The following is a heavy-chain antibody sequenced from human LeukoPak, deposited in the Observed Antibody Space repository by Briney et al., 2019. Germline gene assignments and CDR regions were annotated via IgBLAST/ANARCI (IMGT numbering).Heavy chain of an antibody. CDR1: GGSFSGYY. CDR3: ARGGDRPFDP. CDR2: INHSGST. D-gene: IGHD5-24*01. Sequence: SETLSLTCAVYGGSFSGYYWSWIRQPPGKGLEWIGEINHSGSTNYNPSLKSRVTISVDTSKNQFSLKLSSVTAADTAVYYCARGGDRPFDPWGQGTLVTVSP. J-gene: IGHJ5*02. V-gene: IGHV4-34*01.